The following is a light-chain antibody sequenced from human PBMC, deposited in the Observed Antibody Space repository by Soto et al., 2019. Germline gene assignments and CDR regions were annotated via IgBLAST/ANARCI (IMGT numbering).Light chain of an antibody. Sequence: IQITQSPSSLSASVGDRVTITCRASQGISSYLAWYPQTPGKAPKLLIYAASTLQSGVPSRFSGSGAGTDCTRTISCLQSEDVATYYCQQYYSFTRTFGQGTKVDIK. V-gene: IGKV1-8*01. CDR1: QGISSY. CDR2: AAS. CDR3: QQYYSFTRT. J-gene: IGKJ1*01.